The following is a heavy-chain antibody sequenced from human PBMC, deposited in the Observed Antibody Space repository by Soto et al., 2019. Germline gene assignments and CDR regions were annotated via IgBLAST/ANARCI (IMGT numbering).Heavy chain of an antibody. Sequence: QVQLVESGGGVVQPGRSLRLSCAASGFTFSSYGMHWVRQAPGKGLEWVAVISYDGSNKYYADSVKGRFTISRDNSKNTLYLQMNSLRAEDTAVYYCAKEQAIARFYYYYGMDVWGQGTTVTVSS. CDR3: AKEQAIARFYYYYGMDV. CDR2: ISYDGSNK. J-gene: IGHJ6*02. V-gene: IGHV3-30*18. D-gene: IGHD2-21*01. CDR1: GFTFSSYG.